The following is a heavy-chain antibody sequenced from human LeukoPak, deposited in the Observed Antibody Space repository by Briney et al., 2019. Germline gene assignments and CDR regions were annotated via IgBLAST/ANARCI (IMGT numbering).Heavy chain of an antibody. CDR2: ISYDGSNK. J-gene: IGHJ4*02. CDR1: GFTFSSYA. CDR3: ARDQYDTWSRRGNFDS. D-gene: IGHD3-3*01. Sequence: GGSLRLSCAASGFTFSSYAMHWVRQAPGKGLEWVAVISYDGSNKYYADSVKGRFTISRDNSKNTLYLQMNSLRAEDTAVYYCARDQYDTWSRRGNFDSWGQGTLVIVSS. V-gene: IGHV3-30-3*01.